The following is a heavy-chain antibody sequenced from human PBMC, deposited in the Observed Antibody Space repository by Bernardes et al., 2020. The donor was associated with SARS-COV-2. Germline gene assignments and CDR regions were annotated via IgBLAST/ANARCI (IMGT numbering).Heavy chain of an antibody. J-gene: IGHJ6*02. CDR1: GYTFTSYD. D-gene: IGHD4-4*01. CDR2: MNPNSGNT. V-gene: IGHV1-8*01. Sequence: ASVKVSCKASGYTFTSYDINWVRQATGQGLEWMGWMNPNSGNTGYAQKFQGRVTMTRNTSISTAYMELSSLRSEDTAVYYCARGGGRLYSKIPERRGTKPYYYYGMDVWGQGTTVTVSS. CDR3: ARGGGRLYSKIPERRGTKPYYYYGMDV.